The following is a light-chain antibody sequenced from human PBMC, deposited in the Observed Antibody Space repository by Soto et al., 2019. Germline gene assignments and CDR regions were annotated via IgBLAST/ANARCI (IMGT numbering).Light chain of an antibody. CDR3: NSYTSSTSLPDV. Sequence: QSALTQPASVSGSPGQSITISCTGTTNDVGGYHYVSWYQQHPGKAPKLLIFEVTSRPSGVSHRFSGAKSGNTASLTISALQAEDDADYFCNSYTSSTSLPDVFGTGSKLTVL. V-gene: IGLV2-14*01. J-gene: IGLJ1*01. CDR1: TNDVGGYHY. CDR2: EVT.